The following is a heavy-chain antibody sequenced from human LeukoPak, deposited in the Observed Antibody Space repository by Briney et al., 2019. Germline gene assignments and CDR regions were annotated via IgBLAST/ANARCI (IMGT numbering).Heavy chain of an antibody. CDR3: ARDDSGYEH. J-gene: IGHJ4*01. V-gene: IGHV4-38-2*02. CDR1: GYSITSGYY. D-gene: IGHD5-12*01. Sequence: SETLSLTCAVSGYSITSGYYWGWIRQPPGKGLEWSGSIYHSGSTYYNPSFKSRVTISVDTSKIQFTLKLTSVTAADTAVYYGARDDSGYEHWGQGTLVTVSS. CDR2: IYHSGST.